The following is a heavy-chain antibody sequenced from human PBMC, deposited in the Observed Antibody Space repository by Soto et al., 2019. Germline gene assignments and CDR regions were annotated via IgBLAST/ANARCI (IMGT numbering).Heavy chain of an antibody. D-gene: IGHD3-10*01. CDR2: ISRDGSKT. CDR3: ARDDEGGSDCDLGY. V-gene: IGHV3-30-3*01. Sequence: QVQLVESGGGVVQPGRSLTLSCAASGFTFSSYVIHWVRQTPDKGLEWVAFISRDGSKTYYADSVKGRFTISRDNSKNTLYLEMNNLRAEDTAVYYCARDDEGGSDCDLGYWGQGTLVTVSS. CDR1: GFTFSSYV. J-gene: IGHJ4*02.